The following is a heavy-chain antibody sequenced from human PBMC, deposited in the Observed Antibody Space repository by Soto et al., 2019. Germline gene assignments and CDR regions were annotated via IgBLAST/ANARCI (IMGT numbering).Heavy chain of an antibody. J-gene: IGHJ4*02. CDR2: IDPKSGGT. V-gene: IGHV1-2*02. CDR1: GPTFIAYY. D-gene: IGHD5-12*01. CDR3: ARVSVDVPE. Sequence: QLVQSGAEVKKPGASVKVSCKTSGPTFIAYYIHWVRQAPGQGLEWMGWIDPKSGGTTYEQKFLGRVTITRDAYINTAYMALNRLTSDDTSVYYCARVSVDVPEWGQGTLLTVSS.